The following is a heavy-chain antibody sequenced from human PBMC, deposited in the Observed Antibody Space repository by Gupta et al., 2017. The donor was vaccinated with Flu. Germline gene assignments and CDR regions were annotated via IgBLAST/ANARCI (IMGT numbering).Heavy chain of an antibody. J-gene: IGHJ5*02. V-gene: IGHV4-34*01. Sequence: QVQLQQWGAGLLKPSETLSLTCAVYGGSFSGYYWCWIRQPPGKGLEWIGEINHSGSTNYNPSLKSRVTISVDTSKNQFSLKLSSVTAADTAVYYCARGQRIAVAGGAWFDPWGQGTLVTVSS. CDR1: GGSFSGYY. CDR3: ARGQRIAVAGGAWFDP. D-gene: IGHD6-19*01. CDR2: INHSGST.